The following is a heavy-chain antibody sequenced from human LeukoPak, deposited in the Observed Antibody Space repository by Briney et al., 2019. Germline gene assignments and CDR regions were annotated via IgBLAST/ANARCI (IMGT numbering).Heavy chain of an antibody. CDR3: ARDLAGANWFDP. V-gene: IGHV4-31*03. CDR2: IYYSGNT. Sequence: SETLSLTCTVSGGSITSDDYYWSWIRQHPGKGLEWIGYIYYSGNTYYNPSLKSRVTISVDTSKNQFSLKLSSVTAADTAVYYCARDLAGANWFDPRGQGTLVTVSS. J-gene: IGHJ5*02. D-gene: IGHD1-14*01. CDR1: GGSITSDDYY.